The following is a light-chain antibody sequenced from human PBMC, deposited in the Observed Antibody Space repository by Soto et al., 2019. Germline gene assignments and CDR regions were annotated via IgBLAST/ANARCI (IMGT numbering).Light chain of an antibody. J-gene: IGLJ2*01. CDR3: GTWDSSLSAGV. CDR2: DND. Sequence: QSVLTQPPSVSAAPGQRVSISCSGIDSNIGENFVSWYQQFPGTAPELIIYDNDKRPSGIPDRFSASKSGTSATLRITGLRTGDEADYYCGTWDSSLSAGVFGGGTKLTVL. CDR1: DSNIGENF. V-gene: IGLV1-51*01.